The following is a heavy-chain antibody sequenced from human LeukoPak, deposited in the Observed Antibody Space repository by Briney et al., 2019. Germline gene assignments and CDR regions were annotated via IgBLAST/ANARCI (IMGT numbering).Heavy chain of an antibody. Sequence: PGGSLRLSCAASGFTVSSHYMSWVRQAPGKGLEWVSVIYSGGSTYYADYVKGRFTISRDNSKNTLYLQMSSLRAEDTAVYYCARISKTYYYDSPYWFDPWGQGTLVTVSS. V-gene: IGHV3-66*01. J-gene: IGHJ5*02. D-gene: IGHD3-22*01. CDR3: ARISKTYYYDSPYWFDP. CDR1: GFTVSSHY. CDR2: IYSGGST.